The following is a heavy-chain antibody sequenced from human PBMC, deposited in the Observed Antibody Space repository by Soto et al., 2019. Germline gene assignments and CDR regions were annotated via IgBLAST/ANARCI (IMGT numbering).Heavy chain of an antibody. CDR3: AYGDSPGLFDY. V-gene: IGHV4-59*02. CDR1: GGSVSSYY. J-gene: IGHJ4*02. D-gene: IGHD4-17*01. CDR2: IYYSGST. Sequence: SETLSLTCTVSGGSVSSYYWSWIRQPPGKGLEWIGYIYYSGSTNYNPSLKSRVTISVDTSKNQFSLKLSSVAAADTAVYYCAYGDSPGLFDYWGQGTLVTVSS.